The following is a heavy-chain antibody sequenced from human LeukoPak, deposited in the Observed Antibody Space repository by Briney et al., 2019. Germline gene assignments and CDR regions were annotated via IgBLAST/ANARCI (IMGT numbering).Heavy chain of an antibody. CDR3: ARDVDSSWYTNPSDY. CDR1: GGTFSSYA. D-gene: IGHD6-13*01. V-gene: IGHV1-2*02. Sequence: VASVKVSCKASGGTFSSYAISWVRQAPGQGLEWMGWINPDSGGTNYAQKFQGRVTMTRDTSIGTAYMELSSLRSDDTAVYYCARDVDSSWYTNPSDYWGQGTLVTVSS. CDR2: INPDSGGT. J-gene: IGHJ4*02.